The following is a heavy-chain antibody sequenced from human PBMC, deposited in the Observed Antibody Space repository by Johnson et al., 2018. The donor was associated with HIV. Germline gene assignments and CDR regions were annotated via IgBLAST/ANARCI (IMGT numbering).Heavy chain of an antibody. CDR2: IFSVGDV. CDR3: AREGGSCSGGWCLDALDF. V-gene: IGHV3-66*01. J-gene: IGHJ3*01. D-gene: IGHD2-15*01. CDR1: GITVGTNY. Sequence: VQLVESGGGLVQPGGSLRLSCAASGITVGTNYMSWVRQAPGKGLEWVSVIFSVGDVYYADSVKGRFTISRDNAKNSLYLQMDSLRAEDTAVYYCAREGGSCSGGWCLDALDFWGQGTTVTVSS.